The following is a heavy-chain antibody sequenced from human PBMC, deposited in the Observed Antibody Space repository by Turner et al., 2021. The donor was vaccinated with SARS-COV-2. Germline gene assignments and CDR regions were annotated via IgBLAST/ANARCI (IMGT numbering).Heavy chain of an antibody. D-gene: IGHD2-21*02. Sequence: QVHLQQWGAGLLKPSETLSLTCAVYGGSCSGYYWTWIRQPPGEGLEWIGEIHPSGSTYYNPSLKSRITISQDTSKSQFSLNLSSVTAADTAVYHCSRGDDSRKSGLLWGQGTLVTVSS. J-gene: IGHJ4*02. CDR3: SRGDDSRKSGLL. CDR2: IHPSGST. CDR1: GGSCSGYY. V-gene: IGHV4-34*01.